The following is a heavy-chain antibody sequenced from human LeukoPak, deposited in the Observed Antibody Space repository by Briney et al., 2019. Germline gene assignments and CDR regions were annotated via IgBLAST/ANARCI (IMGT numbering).Heavy chain of an antibody. D-gene: IGHD6-13*01. CDR2: IYYSGST. J-gene: IGHJ3*02. CDR1: TDSISTYY. V-gene: IGHV4-59*01. CDR3: AAGGIPAVFDI. Sequence: SEALSLTCTVSTDSISTYYWSWIRQPPGKGLEWIGYIYYSGSTNYNPSLKSRVTISVDTSKNQFSLKLSSVTAADTAVYYCAAGGIPAVFDIWGQGTMVTVSS.